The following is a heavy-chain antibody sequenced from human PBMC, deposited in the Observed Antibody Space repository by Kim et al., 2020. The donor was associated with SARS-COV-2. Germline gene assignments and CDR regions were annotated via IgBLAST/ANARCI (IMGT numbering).Heavy chain of an antibody. CDR3: ASVTYGDYCFDY. D-gene: IGHD4-17*01. V-gene: IGHV3-66*01. J-gene: IGHJ4*02. Sequence: YYAASVKGRFTISRDNSKNTLYLQMNSLRAEDTAVYYCASVTYGDYCFDYWGQGTLVTVSS.